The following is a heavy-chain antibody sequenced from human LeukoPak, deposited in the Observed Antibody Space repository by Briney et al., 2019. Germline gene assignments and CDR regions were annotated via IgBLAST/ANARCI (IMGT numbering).Heavy chain of an antibody. CDR3: AGDVYFDFWSGGAFDI. J-gene: IGHJ3*02. CDR2: MYTSGIT. V-gene: IGHV4-61*02. D-gene: IGHD3-3*01. Sequence: SETLSLTCAVSGGSISSGGYYWSWIRQPAGKGLEWIGRMYTSGITNYNPSLESRVTISVDTSKNRFSLKLSSVTAADTAVYYCAGDVYFDFWSGGAFDIWGQGTMVTVSS. CDR1: GGSISSGGYY.